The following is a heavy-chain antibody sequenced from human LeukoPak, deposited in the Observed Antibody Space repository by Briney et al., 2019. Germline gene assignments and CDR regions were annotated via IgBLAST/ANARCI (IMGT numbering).Heavy chain of an antibody. CDR3: ARENYCTDGVCWAFDP. Sequence: SETLSLTCTVSGGSISSSDYYWGWIRQPPGKGLEWIGNIYYTGSSSYNSSLKSRVTISVDTSKNQFSLQLSSVTAADTAVYYCARENYCTDGVCWAFDPWGQGTLVTVSS. D-gene: IGHD2-8*01. J-gene: IGHJ5*02. V-gene: IGHV4-39*07. CDR2: IYYTGSS. CDR1: GGSISSSDYY.